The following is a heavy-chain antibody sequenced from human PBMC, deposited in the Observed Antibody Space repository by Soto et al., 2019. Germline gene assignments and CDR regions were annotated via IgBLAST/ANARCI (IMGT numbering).Heavy chain of an antibody. J-gene: IGHJ5*02. V-gene: IGHV4-30-4*01. Sequence: SETLSLTCTVSGGSISNGDYYWSWIRQPPGKGLEWIGYIYYSGSTYYNPSLKSRVTISVDTSKNQFTLQLNSVIPEDTAVYYCARAHLGTDRYILEPFDPWGQGTLVTVSS. CDR1: GGSISNGDYY. CDR3: ARAHLGTDRYILEPFDP. CDR2: IYYSGST. D-gene: IGHD3-3*01.